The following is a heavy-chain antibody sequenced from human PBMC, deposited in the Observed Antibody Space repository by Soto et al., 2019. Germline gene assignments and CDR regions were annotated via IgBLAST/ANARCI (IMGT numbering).Heavy chain of an antibody. CDR1: GGSFSGYY. CDR3: ASLISSAPFDY. CDR2: INHSGST. D-gene: IGHD6-6*01. J-gene: IGHJ4*02. Sequence: SETLSLTCAXYGGSFSGYYWSWIRQPPGKGLEWIGEINHSGSTNYNPSLKSRVTISVDTSKNQFSLKLSSVTAADTAVYYCASLISSAPFDYWGQGTLVTVSS. V-gene: IGHV4-34*01.